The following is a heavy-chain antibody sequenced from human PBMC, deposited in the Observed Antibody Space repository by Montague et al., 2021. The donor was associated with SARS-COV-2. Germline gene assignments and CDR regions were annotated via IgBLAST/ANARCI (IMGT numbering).Heavy chain of an antibody. J-gene: IGHJ5*02. CDR3: ARDGTAGDWFDP. Sequence: TLSLTCTVSGGSIRSENYYWSWIRQHPGKGLEWIGYIHYSGSTDYNPSLNSRVSISVVTSKNPFSLKLRSVTAADTAVYFCARDGTAGDWFDPWGQGTLVTVSS. V-gene: IGHV4-31*03. D-gene: IGHD1-26*01. CDR1: GGSIRSENYY. CDR2: IHYSGST.